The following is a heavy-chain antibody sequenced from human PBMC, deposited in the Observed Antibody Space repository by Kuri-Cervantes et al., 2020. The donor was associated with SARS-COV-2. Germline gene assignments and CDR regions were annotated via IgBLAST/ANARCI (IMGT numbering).Heavy chain of an antibody. CDR3: VRDGDHWNFDY. J-gene: IGHJ4*02. CDR2: INPDGSYT. D-gene: IGHD1-1*01. V-gene: IGHV3-74*01. CDR1: RFTFSGHW. Sequence: GESLKISCAASRFTFSGHWIHWVRQAPGKGLVWVSRINPDGSYTNNADSVKGRFTLSRDNAKNMLFLQMNSLRAEDTAVYYCVRDGDHWNFDYWGQGTLDTVSS.